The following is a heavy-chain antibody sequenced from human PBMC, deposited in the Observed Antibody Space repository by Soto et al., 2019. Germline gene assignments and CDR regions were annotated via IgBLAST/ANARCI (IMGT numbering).Heavy chain of an antibody. J-gene: IGHJ4*02. D-gene: IGHD6-6*01. CDR1: GFTFSSYA. V-gene: IGHV3-30-3*01. Sequence: GGSLRLSCAASGFTFSSYAMHWVRQAPGKGLEWVAVISYDGSNKYYADSVKGRFTISRDNSKSTLYLQMNSLRAEDTAVYYCARAPIAARSDYWGQGTLVTVSS. CDR3: ARAPIAARSDY. CDR2: ISYDGSNK.